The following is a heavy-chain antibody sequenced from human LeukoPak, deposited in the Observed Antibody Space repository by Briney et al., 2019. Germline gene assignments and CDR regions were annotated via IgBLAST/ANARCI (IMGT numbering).Heavy chain of an antibody. J-gene: IGHJ6*02. CDR2: ISAYNGNT. Sequence: ASVKVSCKASGYTFTSYGISWVRQAPGQGLEWMGWISAYNGNTNCAQKLQGRVTMTTDTSTSTAYMELRSLRSDDTAVYYCASVYCSSTSCPRGDYYYGMDVWGQGTTVTVSS. D-gene: IGHD2-2*01. V-gene: IGHV1-18*01. CDR1: GYTFTSYG. CDR3: ASVYCSSTSCPRGDYYYGMDV.